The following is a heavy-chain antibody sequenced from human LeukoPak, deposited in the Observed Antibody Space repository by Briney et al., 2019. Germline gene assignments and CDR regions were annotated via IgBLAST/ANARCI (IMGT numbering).Heavy chain of an antibody. J-gene: IGHJ4*02. CDR2: ISNDGNRK. CDR3: IRDHTSKWSFDH. Sequence: PGGSLRLSCAASGFTFSSHAMHWVRQAPGEGLEWVAVISNDGNRKYYADSVKGRFTISRDNSKNTVDLQMNSPRAEDTALYYCIRDHTSKWSFDHWGQGTLVTVSS. D-gene: IGHD2-15*01. CDR1: GFTFSSHA. V-gene: IGHV3-30-3*01.